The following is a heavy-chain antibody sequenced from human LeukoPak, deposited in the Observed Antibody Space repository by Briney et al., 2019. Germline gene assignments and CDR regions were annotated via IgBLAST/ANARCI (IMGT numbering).Heavy chain of an antibody. CDR2: IRSSSSII. Sequence: PGGSLRLSCAASGFTFGSYSMNWARQAPGKGLEWVSYIRSSSSIIYYADSVKGRFTVSRDNAKNSLYLQMNSLRAEDTAVYYCARVNKPADYYYYGLDVWGQGTTVTVSS. V-gene: IGHV3-48*01. CDR1: GFTFGSYS. D-gene: IGHD1/OR15-1a*01. J-gene: IGHJ6*02. CDR3: ARVNKPADYYYYGLDV.